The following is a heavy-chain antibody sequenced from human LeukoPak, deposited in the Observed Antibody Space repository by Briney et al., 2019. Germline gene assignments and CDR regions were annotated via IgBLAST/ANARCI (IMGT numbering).Heavy chain of an antibody. CDR2: IRYDGSNNK. J-gene: IGHJ6*03. D-gene: IGHD1-14*01. CDR1: GFTFSSYG. CDR3: AKRLSTNHHHHMDG. V-gene: IGHV3-30*02. Sequence: GSLRLSCAASGFTFSSYGMHWVRQAPGKGLEWVAFIRYDGSNNKYYADSVKGRFTISRDNSKNTLYLQMNSLRAEDTALYYCAKRLSTNHHHHMDGWGKGPTVPVPS.